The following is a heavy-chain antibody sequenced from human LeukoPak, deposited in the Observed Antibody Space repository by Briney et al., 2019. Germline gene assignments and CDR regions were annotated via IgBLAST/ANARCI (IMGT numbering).Heavy chain of an antibody. J-gene: IGHJ5*02. V-gene: IGHV4-4*07. CDR2: MYSSGSP. Sequence: SETLSLTCNVPGGSISDSYWHWIRQPAGKGLEWIGFMYSSGSPYYNPSLRSRVTLSVDTSKNQFFLKLKSVTAADTAVYYCARDMAAMRPNKWFDPWGQGVLVTVSS. CDR3: ARDMAAMRPNKWFDP. CDR1: GGSISDSY. D-gene: IGHD6-25*01.